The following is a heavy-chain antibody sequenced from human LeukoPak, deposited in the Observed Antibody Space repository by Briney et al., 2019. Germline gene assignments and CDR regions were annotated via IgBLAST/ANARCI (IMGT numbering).Heavy chain of an antibody. J-gene: IGHJ4*02. CDR2: IWYDGSNK. Sequence: PGGSLRLSCAASGFTFSSYGMHWVRQAPGKGLEWVAVIWYDGSNKYYADSVKGRFTISRDNSKNTLYLQMNSLRAEDTAVYYCARDRGYYDSSGLVDYWGQGTLVTVSS. CDR1: GFTFSSYG. CDR3: ARDRGYYDSSGLVDY. V-gene: IGHV3-33*01. D-gene: IGHD3-22*01.